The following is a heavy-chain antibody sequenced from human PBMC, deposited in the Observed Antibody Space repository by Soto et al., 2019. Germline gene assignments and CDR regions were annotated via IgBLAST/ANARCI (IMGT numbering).Heavy chain of an antibody. J-gene: IGHJ4*02. V-gene: IGHV4-30-4*01. D-gene: IGHD3-22*01. Sequence: TLSLTCTVSGGSISSGDYYWSWIRQPPGKGLEWIGYIYYSGSTYYNPSLKSRVTISVDTSKNQFSLKLSSVTAADTAVYYCARAWISSGYYIYYFDYWGQGTLVTVSS. CDR1: GGSISSGDYY. CDR3: ARAWISSGYYIYYFDY. CDR2: IYYSGST.